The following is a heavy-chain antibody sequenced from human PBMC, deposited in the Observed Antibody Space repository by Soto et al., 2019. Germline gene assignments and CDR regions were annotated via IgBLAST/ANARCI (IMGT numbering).Heavy chain of an antibody. J-gene: IGHJ6*02. Sequence: QVQLQQWGAGLLKPSETLSLTCAVYGGSYSAYYWSWIRQPPGKGLEWIGEINHSGSTNYNPSLKSRVTISVDTSKNQFSLKLSSVTAADTAVYYCARNPYTYDFWSAPYYYGMDVWGQGTTVTVSS. CDR2: INHSGST. CDR3: ARNPYTYDFWSAPYYYGMDV. CDR1: GGSYSAYY. D-gene: IGHD3-3*01. V-gene: IGHV4-34*01.